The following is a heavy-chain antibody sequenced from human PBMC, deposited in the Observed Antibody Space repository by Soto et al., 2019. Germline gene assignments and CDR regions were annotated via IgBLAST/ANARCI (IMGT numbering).Heavy chain of an antibody. CDR1: GGSVSSGSYF. CDR2: IYYSGST. J-gene: IGHJ4*02. D-gene: IGHD2-15*01. V-gene: IGHV4-61*01. Sequence: ETLSLTCTVSGGSVSSGSYFWSWIRQPPGKGLEWIGYIYYSGSTNYNPSLKSRVTISVDTSKKQFSLKLSSVTAADTAVYYCARDRGIGGYFDYWGQGTLVTVSS. CDR3: ARDRGIGGYFDY.